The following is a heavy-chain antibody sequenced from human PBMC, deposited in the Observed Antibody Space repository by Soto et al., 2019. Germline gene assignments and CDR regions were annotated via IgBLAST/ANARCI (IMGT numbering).Heavy chain of an antibody. D-gene: IGHD3-22*01. CDR3: AREGPYYDSSGYHDSSIGDPEDY. CDR1: GGTFSSYT. CDR2: IIPILGIA. V-gene: IGHV1-69*08. Sequence: QVQLVQSGAEVKKPGSSVKVSCKASGGTFSSYTISWVRQAPGQGLEWMGRIIPILGIANYAQKFQGRVTITADKSTSTGYMELSSLRSEDTAVYYCAREGPYYDSSGYHDSSIGDPEDYWGQGTLVTVSS. J-gene: IGHJ4*02.